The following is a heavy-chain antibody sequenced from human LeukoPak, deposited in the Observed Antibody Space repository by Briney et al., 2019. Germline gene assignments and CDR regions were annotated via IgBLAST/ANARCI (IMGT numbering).Heavy chain of an antibody. Sequence: SGTLSLTCAVSGGSISSSNWWSWVRQPPGKGLEWIGEIYHSGSTNYNPSLKSRVTISVDKSKNQFSLKLSSVTAADTAVYYCARGHIVVVPAAIDPWFDPWGQGTLVTVSS. V-gene: IGHV4-4*02. CDR1: GGSISSSNW. J-gene: IGHJ5*02. CDR3: ARGHIVVVPAAIDPWFDP. CDR2: IYHSGST. D-gene: IGHD2-2*01.